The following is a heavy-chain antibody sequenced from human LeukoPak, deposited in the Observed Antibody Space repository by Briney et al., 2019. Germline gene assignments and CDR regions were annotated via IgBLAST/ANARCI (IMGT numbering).Heavy chain of an antibody. CDR2: IWYDGSNK. V-gene: IGHV3-33*06. Sequence: GGSLRLSCAASGFTFSIYGFHWVRQAPGKGLEWVAVIWYDGSNKYYADSVKGRFTISRDSSKNTLYLQMNSLRAEDTAVYYCAKDGSGGGWKWFDPWGQGTLVNVSS. J-gene: IGHJ5*02. D-gene: IGHD2-15*01. CDR3: AKDGSGGGWKWFDP. CDR1: GFTFSIYG.